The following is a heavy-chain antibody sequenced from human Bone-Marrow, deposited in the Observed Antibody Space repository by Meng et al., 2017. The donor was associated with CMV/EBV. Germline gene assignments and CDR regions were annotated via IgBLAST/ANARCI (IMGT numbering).Heavy chain of an antibody. D-gene: IGHD3-9*01. CDR1: GGSITSGGYF. CDR3: ARVTIPHPDNTLTGYHFFGA. Sequence: SETLSLTCTVSGGSITSGGYFWSWVRQHPEKGLEWMGYIHYSGATYFNPSLKSRLSILLDTSNNHFSLRLSAVTAADSAVYYCARVTIPHPDNTLTGYHFFGAWGQGTLVTVSS. CDR2: IHYSGAT. J-gene: IGHJ5*02. V-gene: IGHV4-31*03.